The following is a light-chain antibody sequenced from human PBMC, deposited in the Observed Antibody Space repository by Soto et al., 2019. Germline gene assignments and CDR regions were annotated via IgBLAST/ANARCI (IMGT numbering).Light chain of an antibody. J-gene: IGLJ3*02. CDR1: SSDVGGYNY. Sequence: QSALTQPRSVSGSPGQSVAISCTGSSSDVGGYNYVSWYRQHPGKGPELIIYKVTDRPSGVSSRFSGSKSGNTASLTISGLQAEDEADYYCSSYTTSSTWVFGGGTKVTVL. V-gene: IGLV2-14*01. CDR2: KVT. CDR3: SSYTTSSTWV.